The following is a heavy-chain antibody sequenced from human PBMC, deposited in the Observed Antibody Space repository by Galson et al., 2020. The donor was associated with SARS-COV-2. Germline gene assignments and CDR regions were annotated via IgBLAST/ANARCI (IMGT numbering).Heavy chain of an antibody. CDR2: IWYDGSDK. J-gene: IGHJ5*02. CDR3: AREVDGTTVTTGWFDP. V-gene: IGHV3-33*01. Sequence: GESLKISCAASGFTFRSYGMHWVRQAPGKGLEWVAVIWYDGSDKYYADSVKGRFTISRDSSKNTLYLQMNSLRAEDTAVYYCAREVDGTTVTTGWFDPWGQGTLVTVSS. CDR1: GFTFRSYG. D-gene: IGHD4-17*01.